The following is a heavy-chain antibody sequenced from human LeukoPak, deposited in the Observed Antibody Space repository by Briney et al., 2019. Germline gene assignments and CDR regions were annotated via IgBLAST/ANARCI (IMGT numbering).Heavy chain of an antibody. Sequence: GRSLRLSCAASGFTFSSYGMHWVRQAPGKGLEWVAVITYDGSNKYYAESVKGRVTISRDNSKNTLYLQMNSLRAEDTAVYYCAKDLWSHDSSGYLTYDYWGQGTLVTVSS. CDR2: ITYDGSNK. J-gene: IGHJ4*02. D-gene: IGHD3-22*01. V-gene: IGHV3-30*18. CDR1: GFTFSSYG. CDR3: AKDLWSHDSSGYLTYDY.